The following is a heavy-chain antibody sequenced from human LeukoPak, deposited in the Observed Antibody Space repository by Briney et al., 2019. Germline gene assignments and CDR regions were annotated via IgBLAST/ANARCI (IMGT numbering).Heavy chain of an antibody. J-gene: IGHJ4*02. D-gene: IGHD1-26*01. Sequence: PGGSLRLSCAASGFTFSSYDMHWVRQAPGKGLEWVSYISSSGSTTHYADSVKGRFTISRDNAKNSLYLQMNSLRAEDTAVYYCARSGSHDYWGQGTLVTVSS. CDR2: ISSSGSTT. CDR1: GFTFSSYD. CDR3: ARSGSHDY. V-gene: IGHV3-48*03.